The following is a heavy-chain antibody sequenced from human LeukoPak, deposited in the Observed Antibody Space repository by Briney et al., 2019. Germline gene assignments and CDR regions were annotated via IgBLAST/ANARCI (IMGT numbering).Heavy chain of an antibody. CDR3: ARAEWLTEYYYYMDV. J-gene: IGHJ6*03. V-gene: IGHV1-2*02. CDR2: INPNSGGT. D-gene: IGHD3-3*01. CDR1: GYTFTGYY. Sequence: ASVKVSCKASGYTFTGYYMHWVRQAPGQGLEWMGWINPNSGGTNYARKFQGRVTMTRDTSISTAYMELSRLRSDDTAVYYCARAEWLTEYYYYMDVWGKGTTVTVSS.